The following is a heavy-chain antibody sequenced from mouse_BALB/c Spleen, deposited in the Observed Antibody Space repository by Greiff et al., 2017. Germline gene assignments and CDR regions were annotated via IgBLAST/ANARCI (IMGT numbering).Heavy chain of an antibody. J-gene: IGHJ3*01. V-gene: IGHV1S135*01. D-gene: IGHD2-3*01. CDR3: ARGENDGYWFAY. Sequence: EVQLQQSGPELMKPGASVKISCKASGYSFTSYYMHWVKQSHGKSLEWIGYIDPFNGGTSYNQKFKGKATLTVDKSSSTAYMHLSSLTSEDSAVYYCARGENDGYWFAYWGQGTLVTVSA. CDR1: GYSFTSYY. CDR2: IDPFNGGT.